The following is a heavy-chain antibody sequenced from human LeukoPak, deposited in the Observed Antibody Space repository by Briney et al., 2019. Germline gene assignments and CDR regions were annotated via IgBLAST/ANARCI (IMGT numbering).Heavy chain of an antibody. CDR2: IKQDGSEK. CDR1: GFTFSSYW. CDR3: ATAQNLWFGDYSYYFDY. V-gene: IGHV3-7*01. Sequence: PGGSLRLSCAASGFTFSSYWMSWVRQAPGKGLEWVANIKQDGSEKYYVDSVKGRFTISRDNAKNSLYLQMNSLRAEDTAEYYCATAQNLWFGDYSYYFDYWGQGTLVTVSS. D-gene: IGHD3-10*01. J-gene: IGHJ4*02.